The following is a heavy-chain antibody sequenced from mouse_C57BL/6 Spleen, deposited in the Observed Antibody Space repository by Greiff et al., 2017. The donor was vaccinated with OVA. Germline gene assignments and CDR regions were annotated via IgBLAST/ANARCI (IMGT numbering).Heavy chain of an antibody. CDR3: ARGEIYYGYDVKFAY. V-gene: IGHV1-55*01. CDR2: IYPGSGST. D-gene: IGHD2-2*01. J-gene: IGHJ3*01. Sequence: QVQLQQPGAELVKPGASVKMSCKASGYTFTSYWITWVKQRPGQGLEWIGDIYPGSGSTNYNEKFKSKATLTVDTSSSTAYMQLSSLTSEDFAVYYCARGEIYYGYDVKFAYWGQGTLVTVSA. CDR1: GYTFTSYW.